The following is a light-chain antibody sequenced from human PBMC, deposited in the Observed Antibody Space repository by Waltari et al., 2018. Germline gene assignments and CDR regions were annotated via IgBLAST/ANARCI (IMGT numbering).Light chain of an antibody. CDR3: QSADSSGTYEV. Sequence: SYELKQPPSVSVSPGQTARITCSGDALPKQYADWYQQKPGQAPVLVIYKDSERPSGIPERFSGSSSGTTVTLTISGVQAEDEADYYCQSADSSGTYEVFGGGTKLTVL. CDR1: ALPKQY. CDR2: KDS. V-gene: IGLV3-25*03. J-gene: IGLJ3*02.